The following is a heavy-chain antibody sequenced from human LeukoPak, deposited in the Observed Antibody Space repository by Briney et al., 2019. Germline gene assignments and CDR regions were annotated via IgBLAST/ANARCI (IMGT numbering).Heavy chain of an antibody. D-gene: IGHD5-18*01. CDR2: ISAYNGNT. J-gene: IGHJ4*02. Sequence: ASVKVSCKASGYTFTSYGISRVRQAPGQGLEWMGWISAYNGNTNYAQKLQGRVTMTTDTSTSTAYMELRSLRSDDTAVYYCARDHEPRIQLWLRVGSVGSDYWGQGTLVTVSS. CDR3: ARDHEPRIQLWLRVGSVGSDY. CDR1: GYTFTSYG. V-gene: IGHV1-18*01.